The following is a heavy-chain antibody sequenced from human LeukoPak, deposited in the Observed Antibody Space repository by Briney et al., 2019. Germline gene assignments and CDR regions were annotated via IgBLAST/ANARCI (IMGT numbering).Heavy chain of an antibody. CDR2: IRGSGGST. CDR1: GFTFSSYA. D-gene: IGHD3-22*01. V-gene: IGHV3-23*01. CDR3: AKVVTNYYDSSGSPDY. J-gene: IGHJ4*02. Sequence: PGGSLRLSCAASGFTFSSYAMSWVRQAPGKGLEWVSAIRGSGGSTYYADSVKGRFTISRDNSKDTLYLQMNSLRAEDTAVYYCAKVVTNYYDSSGSPDYWGQGTLVTVSP.